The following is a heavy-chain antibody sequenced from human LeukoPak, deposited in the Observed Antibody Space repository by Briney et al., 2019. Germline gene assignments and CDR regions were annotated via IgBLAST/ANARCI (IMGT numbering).Heavy chain of an antibody. J-gene: IGHJ3*02. V-gene: IGHV3-21*01. D-gene: IGHD2-8*01. CDR1: GFTFSSYS. CDR2: ISSSSSYI. Sequence: GGSLRLSCAASGFTFSSYSMNWVRQAPGKGLEWVSSISSSSSYIYYADSVKGRFTISRDNAKNSLYLQMNSLRAEDTAVYYCVRDDMEDIVLMVYANDAFDIWGQGTMVTVSS. CDR3: VRDDMEDIVLMVYANDAFDI.